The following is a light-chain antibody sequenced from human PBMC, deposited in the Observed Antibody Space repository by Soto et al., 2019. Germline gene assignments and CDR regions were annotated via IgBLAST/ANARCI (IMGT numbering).Light chain of an antibody. CDR1: QSVLYNSNNKNS. Sequence: DIVMTQSPDSLAVSLGERATINCKSSQSVLYNSNNKNSLTWYRQKPGQPPKLLISWASSRESGVPDRVSGSGSGTDFTLTISSLQAEDVAVYYCQQYYRSPLTFGGGTKVDI. J-gene: IGKJ4*01. V-gene: IGKV4-1*01. CDR3: QQYYRSPLT. CDR2: WAS.